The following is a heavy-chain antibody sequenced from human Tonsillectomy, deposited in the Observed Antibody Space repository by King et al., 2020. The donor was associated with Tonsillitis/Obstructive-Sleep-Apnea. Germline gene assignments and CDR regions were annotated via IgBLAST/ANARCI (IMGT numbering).Heavy chain of an antibody. Sequence: VQLQESGPGLVKPSQTLSLTCTVSGGSISSGGYYWSWIRQHPGKGLEWIGYIYYSGSTYYNLSLKSRVTISVDTSKNHFSLKLSSVTAADTAVYHCARVTSGRPRYFDLWGRGTLVTVSS. CDR2: IYYSGST. D-gene: IGHD1-20*01. CDR1: GGSISSGGYY. CDR3: ARVTSGRPRYFDL. V-gene: IGHV4-31*03. J-gene: IGHJ2*01.